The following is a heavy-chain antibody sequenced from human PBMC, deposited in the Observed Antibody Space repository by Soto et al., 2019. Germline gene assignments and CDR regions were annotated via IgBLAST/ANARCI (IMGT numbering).Heavy chain of an antibody. CDR3: ARGASTRTNYGMDV. V-gene: IGHV1-8*01. CDR2: MNPNSGNT. CDR1: GYTFTSYD. D-gene: IGHD2-8*01. J-gene: IGHJ6*02. Sequence: ASVKVSCKASGYTFTSYDIKWVRQATGQGLEWMGWMNPNSGNTGYAQKFQGRVTRTRNTSISTAYMELSSLRSEDTAVYYCARGASTRTNYGMDVLGQGTTVTVSS.